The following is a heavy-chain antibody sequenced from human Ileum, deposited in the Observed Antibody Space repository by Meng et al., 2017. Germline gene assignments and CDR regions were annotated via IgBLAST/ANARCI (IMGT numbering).Heavy chain of an antibody. CDR1: GFSFSTYS. D-gene: IGHD5-24*01. CDR2: IRHDGGRT. Sequence: EVQLVESGGNLVQPEGSLRLSCAASGFSFSTYSMHWVRQAPGKGLQPVSAIRHDGGRTYYANSVQGRFTISRDNFRNMLFLQMDILRTEDMALYYCARESPNGSYDYWGQGTLVTVSS. CDR3: ARESPNGSYDY. J-gene: IGHJ4*02. V-gene: IGHV3-64*01.